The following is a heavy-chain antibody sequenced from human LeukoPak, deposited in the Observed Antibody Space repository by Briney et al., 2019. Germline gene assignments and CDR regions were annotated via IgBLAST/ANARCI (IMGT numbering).Heavy chain of an antibody. J-gene: IGHJ6*03. Sequence: GGSLRLSCAASGFTFSNAWMSWVRQAPGKGLEWVSGISWNSGSIGYADSVKGRFTISRDNAKNSLYLQMNSLRAEDTALYYCAKGTDRYYYYYMDVWGKGTTVTISS. CDR2: ISWNSGSI. CDR3: AKGTDRYYYYYMDV. CDR1: GFTFSNAW. V-gene: IGHV3-9*01.